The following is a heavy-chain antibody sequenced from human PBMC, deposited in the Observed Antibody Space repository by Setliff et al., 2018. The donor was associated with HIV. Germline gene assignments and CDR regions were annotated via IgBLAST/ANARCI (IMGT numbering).Heavy chain of an antibody. CDR1: GGSISSGSYY. J-gene: IGHJ4*02. CDR3: ARLLGRTVGVINAGFDY. CDR2: IHTSGST. V-gene: IGHV4-61*09. Sequence: SETLSLTCTVSGGSISSGSYYWSWIRQPAGKGLEWIGHIHTSGSTKYNPSLKSRVTISADTSKNQFSLNLSSVPAADTAVYYCARLLGRTVGVINAGFDYWGQGTLVTVSS. D-gene: IGHD2-15*01.